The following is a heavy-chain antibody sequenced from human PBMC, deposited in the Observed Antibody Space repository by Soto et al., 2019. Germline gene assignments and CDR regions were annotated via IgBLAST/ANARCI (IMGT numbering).Heavy chain of an antibody. CDR3: AGEGGNPVLYGMDV. J-gene: IGHJ6*02. V-gene: IGHV1-69*02. Sequence: QVQLVQSGAEVKKPGSSVKVSCKASGGTFSSYTISWVRQAPGQGLEWMGRIIPILGIANYAQKFQGRVQITADKSTSTAYMELSSLRIEDTAVYYCAGEGGNPVLYGMDVWGQGTTVTVSS. CDR1: GGTFSSYT. D-gene: IGHD2-15*01. CDR2: IIPILGIA.